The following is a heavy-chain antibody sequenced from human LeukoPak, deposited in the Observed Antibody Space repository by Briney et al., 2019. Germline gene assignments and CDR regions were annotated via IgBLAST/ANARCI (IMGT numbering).Heavy chain of an antibody. CDR3: AKWGDYDVLTGYYVSDY. CDR2: GSGIAI. V-gene: IGHV3-23*01. J-gene: IGHJ4*02. D-gene: IGHD3-9*01. Sequence: GSGIAIYYAHSIKSRFTISRDNSKNKLYLQINSLRAEDTAVYYCAKWGDYDVLTGYYVSDYWGQGTLVTVSS.